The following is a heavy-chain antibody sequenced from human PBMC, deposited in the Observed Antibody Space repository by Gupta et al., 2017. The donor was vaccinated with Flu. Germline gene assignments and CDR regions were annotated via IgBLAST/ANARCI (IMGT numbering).Heavy chain of an antibody. D-gene: IGHD1-14*01. CDR2: ISSSSAYI. CDR1: GFRFSTYN. CDR3: ARDVLIHHEYYYYYLDV. V-gene: IGHV3-21*01. Sequence: EVQLVESGGGLVKPGGSLRLSCAASGFRFSTYNMNWVRQAPGKGLEWVSTISSSSAYIYYADSVKGRFTISRDNAKNSLYLHMNSLRAEDTAVYYCARDVLIHHEYYYYYLDVWSKGTTVTVSS. J-gene: IGHJ6*03.